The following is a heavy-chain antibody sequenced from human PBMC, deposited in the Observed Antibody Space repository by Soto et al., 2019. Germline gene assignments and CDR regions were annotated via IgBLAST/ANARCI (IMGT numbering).Heavy chain of an antibody. D-gene: IGHD3-16*01. V-gene: IGHV4-59*08. Sequence: SETLSLTCTVSGGSISSYYWSWIRQPPGKGLEWIGYIYYSGSTNYNPSLKSRVTISVDTSKNQFSLKLSSVTAADTAVYFCARLAYTSSWYNWFDSWGQGALVTVSS. J-gene: IGHJ5*01. CDR3: ARLAYTSSWYNWFDS. CDR2: IYYSGST. CDR1: GGSISSYY.